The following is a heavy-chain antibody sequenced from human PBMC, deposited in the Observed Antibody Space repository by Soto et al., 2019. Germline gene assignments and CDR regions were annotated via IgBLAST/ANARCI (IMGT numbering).Heavy chain of an antibody. D-gene: IGHD3-10*01. CDR3: ATLPGGGGY. J-gene: IGHJ4*02. V-gene: IGHV3-53*01. CDR2: IYSGGYT. CDR1: GFTVSNNY. Sequence: EVQLVESGGGLIQPGGSLRLSCAVSGFTVSNNYMSWVRQAPGKGLEGVSVIYSGGYTAYGDSVKGRFTISRDNSKNTLYLQMNSRGPAAPALYSGATLPGGGGYWGQGTLVTVSS.